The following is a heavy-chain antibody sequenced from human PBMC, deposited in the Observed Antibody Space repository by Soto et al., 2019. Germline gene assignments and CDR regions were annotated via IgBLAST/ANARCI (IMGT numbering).Heavy chain of an antibody. D-gene: IGHD3-3*01. CDR2: IYPGDSDT. J-gene: IGHJ5*02. Sequence: GESLKVSCKGSGYSFTSYWIGWVRQMPGKGLEWMGIIYPGDSDTRYSPSFQGQVTISADKSISTAYLQRSSLKASDTAMYYCARRGNGCWIGYNPNWFDPRGQAPLLTVAS. CDR1: GYSFTSYW. V-gene: IGHV5-51*01. CDR3: ARRGNGCWIGYNPNWFDP.